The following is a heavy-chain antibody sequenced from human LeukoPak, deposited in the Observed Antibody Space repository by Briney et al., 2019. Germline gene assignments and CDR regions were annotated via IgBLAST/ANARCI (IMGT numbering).Heavy chain of an antibody. CDR1: GFTVSSNY. CDR3: ARVQYSYGYDGSFY. J-gene: IGHJ4*02. CDR2: ISGSGVST. V-gene: IGHV3-23*01. D-gene: IGHD5-18*01. Sequence: GGSLRLSCAASGFTVSSNYMSWVRQAPGKGLEWVSTISGSGVSTYYADSVKGRFTFSRDNSKNTLYLQMNSLRGDDTAVYYCARVQYSYGYDGSFYWGQGTLVTVSS.